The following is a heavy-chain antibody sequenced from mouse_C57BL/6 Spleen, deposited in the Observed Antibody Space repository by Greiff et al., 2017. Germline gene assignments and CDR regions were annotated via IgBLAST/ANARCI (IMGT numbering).Heavy chain of an antibody. CDR2: ISSGGDYI. CDR1: GFTFSSYA. J-gene: IGHJ4*01. CDR3: TRVDSLFGDIYAMDY. D-gene: IGHD6-2*01. Sequence: EVMLVESGEGLVKPGGSLKLSCAASGFTFSSYAMSWVRQTPEKRLEWVAYISSGGDYIYYADTVKGRFTISRDNARNTLYLQMSSLKSEDTAMYYCTRVDSLFGDIYAMDYWGQGTSVTVSS. V-gene: IGHV5-9-1*02.